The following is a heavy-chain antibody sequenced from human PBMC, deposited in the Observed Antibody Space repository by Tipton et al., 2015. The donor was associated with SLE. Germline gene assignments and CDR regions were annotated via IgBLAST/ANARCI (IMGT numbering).Heavy chain of an antibody. D-gene: IGHD3-3*01. V-gene: IGHV4-34*01. CDR2: INHSGGT. J-gene: IGHJ3*01. Sequence: TLSLTCVVYGGSFSGHTWTWVRQPPGQGLEWIGDINHSGGTNYTPSLKNRVTISVDTSRSQFSLTLTSMTAADTAVYYCARALPFNYDFWSGYSTDPFDVWGQGTMVTVSA. CDR3: ARALPFNYDFWSGYSTDPFDV. CDR1: GGSFSGHT.